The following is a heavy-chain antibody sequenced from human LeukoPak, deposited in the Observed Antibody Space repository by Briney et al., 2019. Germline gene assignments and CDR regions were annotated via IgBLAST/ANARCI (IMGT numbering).Heavy chain of an antibody. J-gene: IGHJ4*02. Sequence: SETLSLTCSVSGGSISSYYWSWIRQPPGKGLEWIGYIYYSGSTNYNPSLKSRVTISVDTSKNQFSLKLSSVTAADTAVYYCARGGPEENDYWGQGTLVTVSS. CDR2: IYYSGST. CDR1: GGSISSYY. CDR3: ARGGPEENDY. V-gene: IGHV4-59*01. D-gene: IGHD3-16*01.